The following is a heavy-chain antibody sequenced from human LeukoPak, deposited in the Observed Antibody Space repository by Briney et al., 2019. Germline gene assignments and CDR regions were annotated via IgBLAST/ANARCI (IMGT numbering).Heavy chain of an antibody. J-gene: IGHJ5*02. Sequence: PSETLSLTCAVYGGSFSGHYWSWIRQHPGKGLEWIGYIYYSGSTYYNPSLKSRVTISVDTYKNQFSLKLSSVTAADTAVYYCARLNCSGGSCYSVDHWGQGTLVTVSS. D-gene: IGHD2-15*01. CDR1: GGSFSGHY. CDR2: IYYSGST. V-gene: IGHV4-31*11. CDR3: ARLNCSGGSCYSVDH.